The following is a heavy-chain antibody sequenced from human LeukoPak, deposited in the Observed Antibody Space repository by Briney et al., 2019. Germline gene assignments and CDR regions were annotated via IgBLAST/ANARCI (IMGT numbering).Heavy chain of an antibody. CDR2: ISRDGGST. J-gene: IGHJ4*02. CDR1: GFTFSTYA. CDR3: ARYALGEPGSFDY. D-gene: IGHD3-10*01. Sequence: GGSLRLSCAASGFTFSTYAMNWVRQAPGEGLEYVSGISRDGGSTYYANSVKGRFTISRDNSKNTLYLQMGSLRGEDMAVYYCARYALGEPGSFDYWGQGTLVTVSS. V-gene: IGHV3-64*01.